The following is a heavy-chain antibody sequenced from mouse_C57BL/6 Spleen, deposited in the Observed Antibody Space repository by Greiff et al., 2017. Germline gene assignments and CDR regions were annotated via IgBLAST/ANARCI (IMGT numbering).Heavy chain of an antibody. Sequence: EVQLQQSGPELVKPGASVKISCKASGYTFTDYYMNWVKQSHGKSLEWIGDINPNNGGTSYNQKFKGKATLTVDKSSSTAYMELRSLTSEDSAVYYCARHGSSSYYFDDWGQGTTLTVSS. CDR3: ARHGSSSYYFDD. V-gene: IGHV1-26*01. CDR1: GYTFTDYY. D-gene: IGHD1-1*01. CDR2: INPNNGGT. J-gene: IGHJ2*01.